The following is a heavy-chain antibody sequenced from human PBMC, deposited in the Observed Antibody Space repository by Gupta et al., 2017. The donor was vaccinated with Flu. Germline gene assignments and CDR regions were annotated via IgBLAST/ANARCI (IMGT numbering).Heavy chain of an antibody. D-gene: IGHD2-21*02. V-gene: IGHV1-69*01. CDR3: ARDIYGGGDCHRPFDY. Sequence: QVQLVQSGAEVKKPGSSVKVSCKASGGTFSSYAISWVRQAPGQGLEWMGGIIPIFGTGNYAQKFQGRVTITADESTSTAYMELSSMRSEDKAVYYCARDIYGGGDCHRPFDYWGQGTLVTVSS. J-gene: IGHJ4*02. CDR1: GGTFSSYA. CDR2: IIPIFGTG.